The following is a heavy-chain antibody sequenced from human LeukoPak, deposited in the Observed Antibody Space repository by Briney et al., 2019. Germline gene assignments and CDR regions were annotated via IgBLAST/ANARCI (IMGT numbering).Heavy chain of an antibody. V-gene: IGHV3-48*04. CDR1: GFTFSSYR. Sequence: GGSLRLSCAASGFTFSSYRMNWVRQAPGKGLEWVSYISSSRSSIYYADSVKGRFTISRDNANNPLYLQINSLRAEDTAVYYCARVSSLPYGSGGRGAFDIWGEGTMVTVSS. J-gene: IGHJ3*02. CDR2: ISSSRSSI. CDR3: ARVSSLPYGSGGRGAFDI. D-gene: IGHD3-10*01.